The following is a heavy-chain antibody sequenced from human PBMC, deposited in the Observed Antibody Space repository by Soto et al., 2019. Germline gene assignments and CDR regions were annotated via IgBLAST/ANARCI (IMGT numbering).Heavy chain of an antibody. CDR3: ARGVGYYDSSGYYSQFDY. Sequence: SETLSLTCTVSGGSISSYYWSWIRQPPGKGLEWIGYIYYSGSTNYNPSLKSRVTISVDTSKNQFSLKLSSVTAADTAVYYCARGVGYYDSSGYYSQFDYWGQGTLVTVSS. CDR1: GGSISSYY. V-gene: IGHV4-59*01. D-gene: IGHD3-22*01. J-gene: IGHJ4*02. CDR2: IYYSGST.